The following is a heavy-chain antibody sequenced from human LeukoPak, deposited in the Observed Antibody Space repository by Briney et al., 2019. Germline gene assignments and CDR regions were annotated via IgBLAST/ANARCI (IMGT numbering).Heavy chain of an antibody. J-gene: IGHJ4*02. Sequence: PGGSLRLSCAASGFTFSSYGMHWVRQAPGKGLEWVAFIRYDGSNKYYADSVKGRFTISRDNSKNTLYLQMNSLRAEDTAVYYCAKVVALWFGLFDYWGQGTLVTVSS. D-gene: IGHD3-10*01. CDR3: AKVVALWFGLFDY. CDR2: IRYDGSNK. V-gene: IGHV3-30*02. CDR1: GFTFSSYG.